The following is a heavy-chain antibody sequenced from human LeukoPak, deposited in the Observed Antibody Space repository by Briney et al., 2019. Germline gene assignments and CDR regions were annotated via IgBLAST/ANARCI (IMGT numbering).Heavy chain of an antibody. V-gene: IGHV1-69*13. CDR1: GGTFSSYA. J-gene: IGHJ6*02. D-gene: IGHD2-8*01. Sequence: ASVKVSCKASGGTFSSYAISWVRQAPGQGLEWMGGIIPIFGTAYYAQKFQGRVTITADESTSTAYMELSSLRSEDTAVYYCATRAYCTNGVCYPDYYYGMDVWGQGTTVTVSS. CDR3: ATRAYCTNGVCYPDYYYGMDV. CDR2: IIPIFGTA.